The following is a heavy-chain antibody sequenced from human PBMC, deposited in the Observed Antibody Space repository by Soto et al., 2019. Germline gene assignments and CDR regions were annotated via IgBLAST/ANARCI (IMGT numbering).Heavy chain of an antibody. CDR2: IYYSGST. Sequence: TSETLSLTCTVSGGSISSSSYYWGWIRQPPGKGLEWIGSIYYSGSTDYNPSLKSRVTISVDKSKNQFSLKLSSVTAADTAVYYCARTRGGYCSSTSCLNYFDYWGQGTLVTVSS. CDR1: GGSISSSSYY. CDR3: ARTRGGYCSSTSCLNYFDY. V-gene: IGHV4-39*07. J-gene: IGHJ4*02. D-gene: IGHD2-2*01.